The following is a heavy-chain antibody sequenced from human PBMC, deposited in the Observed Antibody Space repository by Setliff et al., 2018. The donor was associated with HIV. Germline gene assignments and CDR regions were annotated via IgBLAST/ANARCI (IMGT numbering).Heavy chain of an antibody. V-gene: IGHV4-59*01. CDR3: ARGDNYYYTSGTFHNGLDCFDF. D-gene: IGHD3-10*01. CDR1: GGSISNYY. J-gene: IGHJ3*01. CDR2: IYYTEST. Sequence: SETLSLTCSVSGGSISNYYWNWIRQPPGKGLEWIGYIYYTESTNYDPSLKSRVTISLDTSKDQFSLKLSSVTAADTAIYYCARGDNYYYTSGTFHNGLDCFDFWGQGTMVTVSS.